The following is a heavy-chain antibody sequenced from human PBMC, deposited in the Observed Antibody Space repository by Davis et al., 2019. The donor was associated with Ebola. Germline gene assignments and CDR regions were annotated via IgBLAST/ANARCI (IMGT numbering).Heavy chain of an antibody. J-gene: IGHJ4*02. D-gene: IGHD3-9*01. CDR2: ISKSGDTI. CDR1: AFPFSAYY. CDR3: AREDWSLKY. Sequence: PGGSLRLSCTASAFPFSAYYMSWIRQAPGKGLEWVSYISKSGDTIFYADSVKGRFTISRDNAKNSMYLQMTSLRAEDTAVYYCAREDWSLKYWGQGTLVTVSS. V-gene: IGHV3-11*01.